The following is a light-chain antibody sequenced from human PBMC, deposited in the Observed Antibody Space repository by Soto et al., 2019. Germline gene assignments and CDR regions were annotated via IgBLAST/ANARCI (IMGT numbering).Light chain of an antibody. J-gene: IGKJ2*01. V-gene: IGKV3-15*01. CDR3: QHYFNWPYT. CDR1: QSVTSN. Sequence: EIVMTQSPATLSVSPGERATLSCRASQSVTSNLAWYQQKPGRAPRLLIYGASTRATVIPARFSGSGSGTEFTLTISNLQSEDFALYYCQHYFNWPYTFGQGSKLEIK. CDR2: GAS.